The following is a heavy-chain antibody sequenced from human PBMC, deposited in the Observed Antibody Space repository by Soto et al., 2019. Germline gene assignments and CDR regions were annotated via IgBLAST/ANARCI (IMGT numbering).Heavy chain of an antibody. CDR1: GGSISSGGYY. Sequence: QVQLQESGPGLGKPSQTLSLTCTVSGGSISSGGYYWSWIRQHPGKGLEWIGYIYNSGSTYYNPALKSRVTMSVDASTNQCSLKLSSVTAADTAVYYCARVGRYFDWLSLYGFDPWCEGTLVTVSS. J-gene: IGHJ5*02. V-gene: IGHV4-31*03. CDR3: ARVGRYFDWLSLYGFDP. D-gene: IGHD3-9*01. CDR2: IYNSGST.